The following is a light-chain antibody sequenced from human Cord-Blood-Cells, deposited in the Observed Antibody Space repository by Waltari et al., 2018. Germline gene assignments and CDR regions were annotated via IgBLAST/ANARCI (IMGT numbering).Light chain of an antibody. Sequence: QSALTQPASVSGSPGQSITLSCTGTRSDVGGYNYVSWYKQHPGKAPKLMIYDVSKRPSGVSNRFAGSKSGNTASLTISGLQAEDEADYYCSSYTSSSTLVFGGGTKLTVL. CDR3: SSYTSSSTLV. CDR1: RSDVGGYNY. V-gene: IGLV2-14*01. CDR2: DVS. J-gene: IGLJ3*02.